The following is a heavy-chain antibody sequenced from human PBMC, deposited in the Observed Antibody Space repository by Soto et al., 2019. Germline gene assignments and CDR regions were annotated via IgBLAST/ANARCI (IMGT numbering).Heavy chain of an antibody. V-gene: IGHV3-48*02. D-gene: IGHD6-13*01. CDR3: ARDPSSSWYNYFDP. CDR2: ISSSSGTI. CDR1: GFTFSTYS. Sequence: GGSLRLSCAASGFTFSTYSMNWVRQAPGKGLEWVSYISSSSGTIYYADSVKGRFTISRDNAKNSLYLQMNSLRDEDTAVYYCARDPSSSWYNYFDPWGQGTLVTVSS. J-gene: IGHJ5*02.